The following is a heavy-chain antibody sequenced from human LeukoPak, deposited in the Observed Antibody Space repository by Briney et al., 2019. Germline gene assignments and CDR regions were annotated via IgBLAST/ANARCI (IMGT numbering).Heavy chain of an antibody. CDR2: ISYDGSNK. CDR3: AREVAGF. D-gene: IGHD6-19*01. J-gene: IGHJ4*02. CDR1: GFTFSSYA. V-gene: IGHV3-30-3*01. Sequence: GGSLRLSCAASGFTFSSYAMHWVRQAPGKGLEWVAVISYDGSNKYYADSVKGRFTISRDNSKNTLYLQMSSLRAEDTAVYYCAREVAGFWGQGTLVSVSS.